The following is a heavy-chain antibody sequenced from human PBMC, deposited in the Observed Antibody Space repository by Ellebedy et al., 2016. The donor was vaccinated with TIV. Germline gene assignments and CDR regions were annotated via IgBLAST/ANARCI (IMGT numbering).Heavy chain of an antibody. J-gene: IGHJ4*02. V-gene: IGHV5-51*01. CDR1: GYSFTSYW. Sequence: GESLKISXTGSGYSFTSYWIGWVRQMPGKGLEWMGIIYPGDSDTRYSPSFQGQVTISADKSISTAYLQWSSLKASDTAMYYCARVQPDNPRLIDYWGQGTLVTVSS. CDR3: ARVQPDNPRLIDY. D-gene: IGHD1-14*01. CDR2: IYPGDSDT.